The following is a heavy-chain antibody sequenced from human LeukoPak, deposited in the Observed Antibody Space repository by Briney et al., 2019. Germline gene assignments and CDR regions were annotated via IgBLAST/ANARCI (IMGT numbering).Heavy chain of an antibody. CDR2: ISSSGSTI. V-gene: IGHV3-48*03. CDR1: GFTFSSYE. J-gene: IGHJ4*02. D-gene: IGHD4-11*01. Sequence: GGSLRLSCAASGFTFSSYEMNWVRQAPGKGLEWVSYISSSGSTIYYADSVKGRFTISRDNAKNSLYLQMNSLRAEGTAVYYCARVYDYRFDYWGQGTLVTVSS. CDR3: ARVYDYRFDY.